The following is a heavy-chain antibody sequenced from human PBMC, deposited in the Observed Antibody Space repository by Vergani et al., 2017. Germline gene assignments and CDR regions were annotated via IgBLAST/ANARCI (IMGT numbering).Heavy chain of an antibody. CDR3: AGGGQQQVLGWGDGMDV. D-gene: IGHD6-13*01. V-gene: IGHV1-69*04. J-gene: IGHJ6*02. Sequence: QVQLVQSGAEVKKPGSSVKVSCKASGGTFSSYAISWVRQAPGQGLEWMGRIIPILGIANYAQKFQGRVTITADKSTSTAYMELSSLRSEDTAVYYCAGGGQQQVLGWGDGMDVWGQGTTVTVSS. CDR2: IIPILGIA. CDR1: GGTFSSYA.